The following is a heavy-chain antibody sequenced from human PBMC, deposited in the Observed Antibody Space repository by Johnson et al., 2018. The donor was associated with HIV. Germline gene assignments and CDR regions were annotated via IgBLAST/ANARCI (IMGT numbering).Heavy chain of an antibody. J-gene: IGHJ3*02. Sequence: QVQLVESGGGVVQPGRSLRLSCAASGFTFSSYAMHWVRQAPGQGLEWVAVISYDGSNKYYADSVKGRFTISRDNSKNTLYLQMNSLRAEDTAVYYCARETGDDAFDIWGQGTMVTVSS. CDR3: ARETGDDAFDI. D-gene: IGHD7-27*01. CDR1: GFTFSSYA. CDR2: ISYDGSNK. V-gene: IGHV3-30*04.